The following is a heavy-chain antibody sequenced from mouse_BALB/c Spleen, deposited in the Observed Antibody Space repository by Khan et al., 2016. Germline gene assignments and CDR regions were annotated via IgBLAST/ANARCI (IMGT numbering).Heavy chain of an antibody. V-gene: IGHV5-4*02. CDR2: ISDGGSYT. J-gene: IGHJ3*01. D-gene: IGHD2-4*01. Sequence: EVELVESGGGLVKPGGSLKLSCAASGFTFSDYYMYWVRQTPEKRLEWVATISDGGSYTYNPDSVKGRFTISRDNAKNNLYLQRSSLKSEDTAMYYCAREGLRRGFAYWGQGTLVTVSA. CDR3: AREGLRRGFAY. CDR1: GFTFSDYY.